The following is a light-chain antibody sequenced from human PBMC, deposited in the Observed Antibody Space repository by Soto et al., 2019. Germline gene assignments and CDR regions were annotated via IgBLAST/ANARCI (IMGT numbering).Light chain of an antibody. CDR3: SSYSGSINWV. CDR1: SSDVGGYNY. Sequence: QSALTQPPSASGSPGQSVTISFTGTSSDVGGYNYVSWYQQHPGKAPKLMIYEVSKRPSGIPDRFSGSKSGNTASLTVSGLQAEDEADYYCSSYSGSINWVFGGGTKLTVL. CDR2: EVS. J-gene: IGLJ3*02. V-gene: IGLV2-8*01.